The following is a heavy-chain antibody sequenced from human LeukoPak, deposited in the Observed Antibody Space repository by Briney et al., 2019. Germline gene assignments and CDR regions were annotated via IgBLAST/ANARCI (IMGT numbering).Heavy chain of an antibody. CDR1: GYTFTSYY. Sequence: ASVKVSCKASGYTFTSYYMHWVRQAPGQGLEWMGIINPSGGSTSYAQKFQGRVTMTRDMSTSTVYMELSSLRSEDTAVYYCARDSSDGIAFDIWGQGTMVTVSS. CDR3: ARDSSDGIAFDI. CDR2: INPSGGST. J-gene: IGHJ3*02. D-gene: IGHD6-25*01. V-gene: IGHV1-46*01.